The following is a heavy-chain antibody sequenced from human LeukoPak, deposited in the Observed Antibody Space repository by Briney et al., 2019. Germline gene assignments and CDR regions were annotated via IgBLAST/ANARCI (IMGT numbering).Heavy chain of an antibody. J-gene: IGHJ4*02. V-gene: IGHV4-34*01. CDR1: GGSFSGYY. D-gene: IGHD3-22*01. CDR2: INHSGST. CDR3: ASLHYYDSSGYYPLDY. Sequence: SETLSLTCAVYGGSFSGYYWSWIRQPPGKGLEWIGEINHSGSTNYNPSLKSRVTISVDTSKNQFSLKLSSVTAADTAVYYSASLHYYDSSGYYPLDYWGQGTLVTVSS.